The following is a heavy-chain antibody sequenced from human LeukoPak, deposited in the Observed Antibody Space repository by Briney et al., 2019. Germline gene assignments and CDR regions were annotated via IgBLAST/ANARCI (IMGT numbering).Heavy chain of an antibody. CDR3: AREAYSSASSGSLKAFDI. D-gene: IGHD3-22*01. Sequence: GASVKVSCKTSGFTFNNYYMHWVRQAPGQGLEWTGLLNPGGSGTNYAQRFQGRVTMTRDASTSTVDMELSSLTSEDTAVYYCAREAYSSASSGSLKAFDIWGQGTKVIVSS. CDR1: GFTFNNYY. CDR2: LNPGGSGT. V-gene: IGHV1-46*02. J-gene: IGHJ3*02.